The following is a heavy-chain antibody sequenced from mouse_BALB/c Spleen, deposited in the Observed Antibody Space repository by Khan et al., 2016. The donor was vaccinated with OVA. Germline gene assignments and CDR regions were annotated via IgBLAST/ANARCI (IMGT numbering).Heavy chain of an antibody. Sequence: QLVQSGPELKKPGETVKISCKASGYTLTNYGMNWVKQAPGKDLKWMGWINTYTGGAPYADDFKGRFAFSLETSASTAYLQINNLKNEETATYFCSRSNGNYWFAYWGQGTLVTVSA. CDR2: INTYTGGA. D-gene: IGHD2-1*01. V-gene: IGHV9-3-1*01. CDR1: GYTLTNYG. CDR3: SRSNGNYWFAY. J-gene: IGHJ3*01.